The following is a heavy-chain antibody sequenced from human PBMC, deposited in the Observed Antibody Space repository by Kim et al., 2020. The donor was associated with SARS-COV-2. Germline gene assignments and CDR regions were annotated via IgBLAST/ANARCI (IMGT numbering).Heavy chain of an antibody. V-gene: IGHV3-21*01. Sequence: YYADSVKGRFTISRDNAKNSLYLQMNSLRAEDTAVYYCARVDGDGYNLAYWGQGTLVTVSS. J-gene: IGHJ4*02. D-gene: IGHD5-12*01. CDR3: ARVDGDGYNLAY.